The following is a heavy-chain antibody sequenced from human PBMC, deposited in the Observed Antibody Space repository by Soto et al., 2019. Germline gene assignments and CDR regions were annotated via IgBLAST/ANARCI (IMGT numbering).Heavy chain of an antibody. D-gene: IGHD3-9*01. CDR2: ISAYNGDT. CDR3: ATHYDILPNWFDP. Sequence: APVKVSCKASGYTFTSYGISWVRQAPGQGLEWMGWISAYNGDTNYPQKLQGRVTMTTDTSTSTAYMELRSLRSDDTAVYYCATHYDILPNWFDPWGQGTLVTVSS. J-gene: IGHJ5*02. CDR1: GYTFTSYG. V-gene: IGHV1-18*04.